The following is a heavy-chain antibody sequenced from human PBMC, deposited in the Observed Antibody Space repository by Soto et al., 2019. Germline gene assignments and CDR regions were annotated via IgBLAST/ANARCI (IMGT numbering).Heavy chain of an antibody. D-gene: IGHD3-9*01. CDR2: IYHSGST. J-gene: IGHJ5*02. CDR1: GGSISSGGYS. CDR3: ARGLHYDILTGYPNWFDP. Sequence: PSETLSLTCAVSGGSISSGGYSWSWIRQPPGKGLEWIGYIYHSGSTYYNPSLKSRVTISVDRSKNQFSLKLSSVTAADTAVYYCARGLHYDILTGYPNWFDPWGQGTLVTVSS. V-gene: IGHV4-30-2*01.